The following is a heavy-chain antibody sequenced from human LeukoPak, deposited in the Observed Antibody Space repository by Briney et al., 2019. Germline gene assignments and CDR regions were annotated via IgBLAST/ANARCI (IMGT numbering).Heavy chain of an antibody. Sequence: GGSLRLSCAASGFTFSSYAMSWVRQAPGKGLEWVSGISGSGSGGSTYYADSVKGRFTISRDNSKNTLYLQMNRLRAEDTAVYYCAKGETLLWFGELLYSAGPTLIDYWGQGTLVTVSS. J-gene: IGHJ4*02. D-gene: IGHD3-10*01. CDR1: GFTFSSYA. V-gene: IGHV3-23*01. CDR2: ISGSGSGGST. CDR3: AKGETLLWFGELLYSAGPTLIDY.